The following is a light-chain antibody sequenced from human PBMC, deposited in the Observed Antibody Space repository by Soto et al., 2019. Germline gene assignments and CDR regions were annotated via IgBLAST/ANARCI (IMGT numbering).Light chain of an antibody. CDR2: DAS. J-gene: IGKJ5*01. V-gene: IGKV3-11*01. Sequence: IVLTQSPATLSLWPGETAILSCRASQSVSSLLSWYQQKPGQAPRLLIYDASSRAPGVQARFRCSGSGTDFTLTISSLEPEDFALYYCQQRRSWITFGQGTRLEIE. CDR1: QSVSSL. CDR3: QQRRSWIT.